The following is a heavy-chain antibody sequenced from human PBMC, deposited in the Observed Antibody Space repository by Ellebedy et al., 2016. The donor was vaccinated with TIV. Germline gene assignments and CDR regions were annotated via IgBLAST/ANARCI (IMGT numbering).Heavy chain of an antibody. CDR3: ARDFRQWLAQGDALDV. V-gene: IGHV3-48*01. D-gene: IGHD6-19*01. CDR1: GFTFSLYS. J-gene: IGHJ6*02. CDR2: ISSGSSSM. Sequence: PGGSLRLSCAASGFTFSLYSMNWVRQAPGKGLEWISYISSGSSSMYYADSVKGRFTITRDNDKNLLYLQMSSLRVEDTAVYYWARDFRQWLAQGDALDVWGQGTTVTVSS.